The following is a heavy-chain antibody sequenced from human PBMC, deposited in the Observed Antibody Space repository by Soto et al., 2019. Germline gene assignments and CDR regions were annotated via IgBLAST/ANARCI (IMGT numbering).Heavy chain of an antibody. J-gene: IGHJ4*02. V-gene: IGHV1-69*01. CDR2: IIPIFGTA. CDR1: GGTFSSYA. D-gene: IGHD3-22*01. CDR3: AREGSYYDSSGYPFDY. Sequence: QVQLVQSGAEVKKPGSSVKVSCKASGGTFSSYAISWVRQAPGQGLECMGGIIPIFGTANYAQKFQVRVTITADESTITASLELSSVSSEDTAVYYCAREGSYYDSSGYPFDYWGQGTLVTGSS.